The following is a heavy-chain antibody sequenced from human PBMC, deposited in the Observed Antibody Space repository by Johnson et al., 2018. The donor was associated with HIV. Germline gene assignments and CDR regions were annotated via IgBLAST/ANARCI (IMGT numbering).Heavy chain of an antibody. J-gene: IGHJ3*02. Sequence: QVYLVESAGGVVQPGRSLRLSCAASGFTFSSSAMHWVRQAPGKGLEWVAVISYDGSNKYYADSVKGRFTISRDNSKNTLYLQMNSLRAEDTAVYYCARAGVVFSTASHDAFDIWGQGTMVTVSS. CDR3: ARAGVVFSTASHDAFDI. CDR1: GFTFSSSA. V-gene: IGHV3-30*04. D-gene: IGHD2-21*01. CDR2: ISYDGSNK.